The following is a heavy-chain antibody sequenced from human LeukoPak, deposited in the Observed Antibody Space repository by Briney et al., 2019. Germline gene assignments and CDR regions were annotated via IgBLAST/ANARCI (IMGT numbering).Heavy chain of an antibody. CDR3: ARDKYYYDSSGYYLDY. CDR1: GFTFSSYN. CDR2: ITLSSSTI. J-gene: IGHJ4*02. V-gene: IGHV3-48*04. D-gene: IGHD3-22*01. Sequence: GGSLRLSCAASGFTFSSYNMNWVRQAPGKGLEWVSYITLSSSTIYYADSVKGRFTISRDNAKNSLYLQMNSLRAEDTAVYYCARDKYYYDSSGYYLDYWGQGTLVTVSS.